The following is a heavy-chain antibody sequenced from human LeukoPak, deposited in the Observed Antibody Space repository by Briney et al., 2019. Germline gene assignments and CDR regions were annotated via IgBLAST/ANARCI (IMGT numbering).Heavy chain of an antibody. CDR2: INHSGST. D-gene: IGHD3-10*01. V-gene: IGHV4-34*01. CDR3: ARATDTGNYYFDY. CDR1: GGSFSGYY. Sequence: SETLSLTCAVYGGSFSGYYWSWIRQPPGKGLEWIGEINHSGSTNYNPSLKSRVTISVDTFKNQFSLKLSSVTAADTAVYYCARATDTGNYYFDYWGQGTLVTVSS. J-gene: IGHJ4*02.